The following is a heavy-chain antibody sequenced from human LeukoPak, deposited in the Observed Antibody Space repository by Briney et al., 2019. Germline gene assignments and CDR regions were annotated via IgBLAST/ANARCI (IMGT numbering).Heavy chain of an antibody. CDR3: ARSDSSTPGDAFDI. CDR1: GFTFSSYW. CDR2: IKQDGSEK. Sequence: PGGSLRLSCAASGFTFSSYWMSWVRQAPGKGLEWVANIKQDGSEKYYVDSVKGRFTISRDNAKNSLYLQMNSLRAEDTAVYYCARSDSSTPGDAFDIWGQGTMVTVSS. V-gene: IGHV3-7*01. J-gene: IGHJ3*02. D-gene: IGHD2-2*01.